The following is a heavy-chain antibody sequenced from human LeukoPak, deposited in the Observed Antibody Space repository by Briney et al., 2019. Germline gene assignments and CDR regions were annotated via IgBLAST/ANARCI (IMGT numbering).Heavy chain of an antibody. CDR1: GGSINNDY. V-gene: IGHV4-59*01. J-gene: IGHJ4*02. CDR2: IYYNGDT. CDR3: ARGGTTHDY. Sequence: SETLSLTCTVSGGSINNDYWNWIRQPPGKGLEWIGHIYYNGDTNYNPSLKSRVTISVDTSKNQFSLKLSSVTPADTAVYYCARGGTTHDYWGQGTLVTVSS. D-gene: IGHD1-1*01.